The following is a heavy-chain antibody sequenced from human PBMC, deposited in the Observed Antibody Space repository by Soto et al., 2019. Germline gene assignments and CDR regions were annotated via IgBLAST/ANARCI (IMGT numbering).Heavy chain of an antibody. CDR1: GFTVSNNY. Sequence: EVQLVESGGGLIQPGGSLRLSCAVSGFTVSNNYMSWVRQAPGKGLEGVSVIYSGGYTAYGDSVKGRFTISRDNSKNTIYFKKKSPGAGDTAVFYCAPQRGGGGYWGQGTLVTVSS. CDR3: APQRGGGGY. V-gene: IGHV3-53*01. J-gene: IGHJ4*02. D-gene: IGHD6-25*01. CDR2: IYSGGYT.